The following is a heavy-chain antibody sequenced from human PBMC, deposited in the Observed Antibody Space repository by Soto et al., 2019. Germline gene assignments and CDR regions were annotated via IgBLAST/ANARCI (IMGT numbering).Heavy chain of an antibody. V-gene: IGHV3-74*01. CDR1: GFTFSSYW. CDR3: AAFYDSSGPFAFDI. D-gene: IGHD3-22*01. CDR2: INSDGSST. J-gene: IGHJ3*02. Sequence: GGSLRLSCAASGFTFSSYWMHWVRQAPGKGLVWVSRINSDGSSTCYADSVKGRFTISRDNSKNTLYLQMNSLRAEDTAVYYCAAFYDSSGPFAFDIRGQGTMVTVSS.